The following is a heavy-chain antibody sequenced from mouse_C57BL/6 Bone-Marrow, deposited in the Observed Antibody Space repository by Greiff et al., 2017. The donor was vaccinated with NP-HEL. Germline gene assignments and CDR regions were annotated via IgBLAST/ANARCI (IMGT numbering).Heavy chain of an antibody. D-gene: IGHD2-2*01. V-gene: IGHV1-26*01. J-gene: IGHJ2*01. CDR3: ARTPLWLRRNYFDY. CDR1: GYTFTDYY. CDR2: INPNNGGT. Sequence: VQLQQSGPELVKPGASVKISCKASGYTFTDYYMNWVKQSHGKSLEWIGDINPNNGGTSYNQKFKGKATLTVDKSSSTAYMELRSLTSEDSAVYYCARTPLWLRRNYFDYWGQGTTLTVSS.